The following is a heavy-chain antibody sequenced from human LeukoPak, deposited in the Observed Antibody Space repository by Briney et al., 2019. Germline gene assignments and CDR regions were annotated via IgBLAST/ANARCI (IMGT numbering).Heavy chain of an antibody. CDR3: ARDRRRWGGNVLYGMDV. J-gene: IGHJ6*02. CDR1: GYTFTGYY. Sequence: ASVKVSRKASGYTFTGYYMHWVRQAPGQGLEWMGWINPNSGGTNYAQKFQGRVTMTRDTSISTAYMELSRLRSDDTAVYYCARDRRRWGGNVLYGMDVWGQGTTVTVSS. CDR2: INPNSGGT. D-gene: IGHD4-23*01. V-gene: IGHV1-2*02.